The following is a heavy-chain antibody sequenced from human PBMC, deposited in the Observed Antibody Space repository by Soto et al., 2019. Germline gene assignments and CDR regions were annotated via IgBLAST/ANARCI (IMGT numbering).Heavy chain of an antibody. J-gene: IGHJ6*02. Sequence: LGESLKISCKGSGYSFTSYWISWVRQMPGKGLEWMGRIDPSDSYTNYSPSFQGHVTISADKSISTAYLQWSSLKASDTAMYYCARPNYYGSGSYIAGNYYYGMDVWGQGTTVTVSS. CDR3: ARPNYYGSGSYIAGNYYYGMDV. V-gene: IGHV5-10-1*01. CDR2: IDPSDSYT. D-gene: IGHD3-10*01. CDR1: GYSFTSYW.